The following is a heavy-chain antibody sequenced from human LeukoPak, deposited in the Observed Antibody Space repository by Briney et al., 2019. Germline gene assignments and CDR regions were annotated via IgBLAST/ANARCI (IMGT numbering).Heavy chain of an antibody. V-gene: IGHV3-23*01. Sequence: PGGSLRLSCAASGFTFSSYAMSWVRQAPGKGLEWVSAISGSGGSTYYADSVKGRFTISRDNSKNTLYLQMNSLRAEDTAVYYCATAGVLWFGEYPSGAFDIWGQGTMATVSS. CDR2: ISGSGGST. J-gene: IGHJ3*02. CDR1: GFTFSSYA. D-gene: IGHD3-10*01. CDR3: ATAGVLWFGEYPSGAFDI.